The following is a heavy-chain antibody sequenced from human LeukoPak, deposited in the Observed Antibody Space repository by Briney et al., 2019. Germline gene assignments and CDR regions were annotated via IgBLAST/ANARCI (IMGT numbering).Heavy chain of an antibody. CDR3: AKDHGTAVAGFYY. Sequence: GGSLRLACAASGFSLGTYGVGWVRQAPVKGLGWVSGITGTGGSTYYADSVKGRFTVSRDTSKNTLYLQMNSLRAEDTAIYYCAKDHGTAVAGFYYWGQGTLVTVSS. J-gene: IGHJ4*02. D-gene: IGHD6-19*01. V-gene: IGHV3-23*01. CDR2: ITGTGGST. CDR1: GFSLGTYG.